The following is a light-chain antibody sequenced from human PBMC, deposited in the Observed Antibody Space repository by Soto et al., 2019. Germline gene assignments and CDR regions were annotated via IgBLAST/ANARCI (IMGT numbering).Light chain of an antibody. J-gene: IGKJ5*01. CDR3: QQYASLPIT. V-gene: IGKV1-33*01. CDR2: DAS. Sequence: DIQITQSPSSLSSSVLEKFTITCRASQIINTYLNWYQRKPGKAPKLLIYDASNLDTGVPSRFSGSGSGTDFTFTITSLQSDDVATYYCQQYASLPITFGQGTRLEIK. CDR1: QIINTY.